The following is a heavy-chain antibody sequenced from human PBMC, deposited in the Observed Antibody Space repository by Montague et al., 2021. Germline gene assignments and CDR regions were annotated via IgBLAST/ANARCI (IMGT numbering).Heavy chain of an antibody. J-gene: IGHJ6*02. CDR1: GGSISSSSYY. Sequence: SETLSLTCTVSGGSISSSSYYWGWIRQPPGKGLEWIGSIYYSGSTYYNPSLKSRVAISVDTSKNQFSLKLSSVTAADTAVYYCARHVIGNYGMDVWGQGTRVTSP. V-gene: IGHV4-39*01. CDR2: IYYSGST. D-gene: IGHD3-16*02. CDR3: ARHVIGNYGMDV.